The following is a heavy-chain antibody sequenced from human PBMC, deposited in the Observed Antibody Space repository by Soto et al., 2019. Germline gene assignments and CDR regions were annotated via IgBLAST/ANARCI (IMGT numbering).Heavy chain of an antibody. CDR1: GFTFSSHE. V-gene: IGHV3-48*03. D-gene: IGHD1-7*01. CDR2: ISSSGSII. J-gene: IGHJ5*02. CDR3: ARGGPSSWNYLGWFDP. Sequence: PGGSLRLSCAVSGFTFSSHEMNWVRQAPGKGLEWVSYISSSGSIIYYADSVKGRFTISRDNAKNSLYLQMNSLRAEDTAVYYCARGGPSSWNYLGWFDPWGQGTLVTVSS.